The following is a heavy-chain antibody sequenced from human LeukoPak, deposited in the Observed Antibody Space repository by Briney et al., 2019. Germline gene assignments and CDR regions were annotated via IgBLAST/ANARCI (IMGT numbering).Heavy chain of an antibody. CDR2: TYYRSKWYN. D-gene: IGHD6-13*01. V-gene: IGHV6-1*01. Sequence: SQTLSLTCAISGDSVSSYSAGWNWVRQSPSRGLEWLGRTYYRSKWYNEYALSVRSRITISPDTSKNQVSLQLNSVTPDDTAFYYCGRDIGAAIGHWGQGTLVTVSS. CDR3: GRDIGAAIGH. CDR1: GDSVSSYSAG. J-gene: IGHJ4*02.